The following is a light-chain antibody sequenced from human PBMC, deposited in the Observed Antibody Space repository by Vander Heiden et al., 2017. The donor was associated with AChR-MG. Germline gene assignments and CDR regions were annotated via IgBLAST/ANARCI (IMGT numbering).Light chain of an antibody. CDR3: QKYDSAPWT. J-gene: IGKJ4*01. CDR2: AAS. CDR1: QGIGHH. V-gene: IGKV1-27*01. Sequence: GDTVTITCRASQGIGHHLAWYQQKPGKVPQLLIYAASSLESGDPLRFSGSGSGTEFTLTIRSLQPEDVATYYCQKYDSAPWTFGGGSKVEIK.